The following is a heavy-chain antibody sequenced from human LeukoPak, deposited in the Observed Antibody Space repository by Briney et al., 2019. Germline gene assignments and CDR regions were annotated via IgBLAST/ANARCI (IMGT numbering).Heavy chain of an antibody. J-gene: IGHJ4*02. Sequence: SETLSLTCTVSSGSISSSGSYWGWIRQPPGKGLEWIASISYSGSTYYNPSLRSRVTISVDTSKNQFSLNLNFVTAADTAVYYSIGYTSTHFATDYWGQGTLVTVSS. D-gene: IGHD6-13*01. CDR1: SGSISSSGSY. CDR2: ISYSGST. CDR3: IGYTSTHFATDY. V-gene: IGHV4-39*01.